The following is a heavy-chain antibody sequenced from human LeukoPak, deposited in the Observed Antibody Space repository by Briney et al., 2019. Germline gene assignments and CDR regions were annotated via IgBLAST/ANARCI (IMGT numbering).Heavy chain of an antibody. CDR2: ISGSGGST. D-gene: IGHD3-22*01. CDR3: AKGNYYDSSGYYYEGAFDI. CDR1: GFTFSSYA. J-gene: IGHJ3*02. V-gene: IGHV3-23*01. Sequence: QPGGSLRLSCAASGFTFSSYAISWVRQAPGKGLEWVSAISGSGGSTYYADSVKGRFTISRDNSKNTLYLQMNSLRAEDTAVYYCAKGNYYDSSGYYYEGAFDIWGQGTMVTVSS.